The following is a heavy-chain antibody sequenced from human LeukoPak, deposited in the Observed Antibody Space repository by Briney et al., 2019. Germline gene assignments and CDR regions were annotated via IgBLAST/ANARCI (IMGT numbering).Heavy chain of an antibody. CDR3: ARVALIVGEGHRHFDL. CDR1: GGSISSSSYY. V-gene: IGHV4-39*07. Sequence: SETLSLTCTVSGGSISSSSYYWVWIRQPPGKGLEWIGSIYYSGSTYYNPSLKSRVTISVDTSKNQFSLKLSSVTAADTAVYYCARVALIVGEGHRHFDLWGRGTLVTVSS. J-gene: IGHJ2*01. D-gene: IGHD1-26*01. CDR2: IYYSGST.